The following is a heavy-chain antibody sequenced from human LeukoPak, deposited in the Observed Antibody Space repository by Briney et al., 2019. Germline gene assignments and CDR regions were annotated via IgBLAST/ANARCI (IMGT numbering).Heavy chain of an antibody. J-gene: IGHJ6*02. D-gene: IGHD3-9*01. CDR3: ARFLGDYDILTGTYYCYYYGMDV. V-gene: IGHV1-8*01. CDR1: GNTFTSYD. Sequence: GAPVKVSCKASGNTFTSYDINWVRQATGQGLEWMGWMNPNSGNTGYAQKFQGRVTMTRNTSISTAYMELSSLRSEDTAVYYCARFLGDYDILTGTYYCYYYGMDVWGQGTTVTVSS. CDR2: MNPNSGNT.